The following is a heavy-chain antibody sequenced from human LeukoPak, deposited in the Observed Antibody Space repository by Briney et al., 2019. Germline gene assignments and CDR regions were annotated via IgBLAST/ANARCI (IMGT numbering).Heavy chain of an antibody. D-gene: IGHD6-19*01. CDR2: INPNSGGT. J-gene: IGHJ4*02. CDR1: GGTFSSYA. Sequence: ASVKVSCKASGGTFSSYAISWVRQAPGQGLEWMGWINPNSGGTNYAQKFQGWVTMTRDTSISTAYMELSRLRSDDTAVYYCARDPGRSSGYTNFDYWGQGTLVTVSS. CDR3: ARDPGRSSGYTNFDY. V-gene: IGHV1-2*04.